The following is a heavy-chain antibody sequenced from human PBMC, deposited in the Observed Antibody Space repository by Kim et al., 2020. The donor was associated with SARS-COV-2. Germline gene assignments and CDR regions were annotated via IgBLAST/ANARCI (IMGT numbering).Heavy chain of an antibody. CDR1: GGSLSHYY. CDR2: IYYTGTT. CDR3: ARYGNYYQYAMDF. V-gene: IGHV4-59*13. D-gene: IGHD3-10*01. Sequence: SETLSLTCSVSGGSLSHYYWTWIRQPPGKGLEWIGYIYYTGTTSYNPSLRSRVTLSVDTSKNQFSLKLSSVTAADTAVYYCARYGNYYQYAMDFWGHGTTVTVSS. J-gene: IGHJ6*02.